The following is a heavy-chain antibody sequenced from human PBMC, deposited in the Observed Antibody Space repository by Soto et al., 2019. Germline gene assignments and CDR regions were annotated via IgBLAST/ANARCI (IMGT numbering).Heavy chain of an antibody. CDR2: INHSGST. CDR3: ARGTGGFPTAYYYYGMDV. D-gene: IGHD3-16*01. J-gene: IGHJ6*02. CDR1: GGSFSGYY. Sequence: SETLSLTCAVYGGSFSGYYWSWIRQPPGKGLEWIGEINHSGSTNYNPSLKSRVTISVDTSKNQFSLKLSSVTAADTAVYYCARGTGGFPTAYYYYGMDVWGQGTTVTVSS. V-gene: IGHV4-34*01.